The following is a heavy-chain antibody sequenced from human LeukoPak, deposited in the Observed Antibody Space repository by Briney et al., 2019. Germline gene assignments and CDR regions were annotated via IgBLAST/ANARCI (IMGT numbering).Heavy chain of an antibody. CDR3: ARRTTVTPNWFDP. D-gene: IGHD4-17*01. J-gene: IGHJ5*02. CDR1: GGPISTYQ. CDR2: IYYTRST. Sequence: PSETLSLTCTVSGGPISTYQWSWIRQPPGKGLEWIGYIYYTRSTNYNPSLRGRVTISLDTSKNQFSLRVNSVTAADTAVYYCARRTTVTPNWFDPWGQGTLVTVSS. V-gene: IGHV4-59*08.